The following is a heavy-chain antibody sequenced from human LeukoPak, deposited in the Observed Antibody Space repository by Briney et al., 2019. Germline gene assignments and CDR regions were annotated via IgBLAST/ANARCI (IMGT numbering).Heavy chain of an antibody. CDR1: GGSISSGGYY. D-gene: IGHD1-1*01. V-gene: IGHV4-61*08. CDR3: ARVQLGDDAFDI. Sequence: PSQTLSLTCTVSGGSISSGGYYWSWIRQPPGKGLEWIGYIYYSGSTNYNPSLKSRVTISVDTSKNQFSLKLSSVTAADTAVYYCARVQLGDDAFDIWGQGTMVTVSS. J-gene: IGHJ3*02. CDR2: IYYSGST.